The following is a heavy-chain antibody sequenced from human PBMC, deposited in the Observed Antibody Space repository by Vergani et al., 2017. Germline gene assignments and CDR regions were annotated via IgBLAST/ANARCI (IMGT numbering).Heavy chain of an antibody. Sequence: QVQLQESGPGLVKSSETLSLTCSVSFDSIRNLYCNWIRQPPWKGLEWIGSIHYRENTNYNPSLKTRVTISVYTSKNQFSLTLTSVTAADTAVYYCASDTHRGQRADRWGQGILVTVTS. CDR3: ASDTHRGQRADR. CDR1: FDSIRNLY. D-gene: IGHD2-15*01. J-gene: IGHJ5*02. V-gene: IGHV4-59*11. CDR2: IHYRENT.